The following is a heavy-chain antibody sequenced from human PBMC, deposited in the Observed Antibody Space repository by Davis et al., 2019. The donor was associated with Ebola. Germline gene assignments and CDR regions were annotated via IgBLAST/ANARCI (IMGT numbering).Heavy chain of an antibody. V-gene: IGHV3-21*01. Sequence: GGSLRLSCAASGFTFSSNSMNWVRQAPGKGLEWVSFISSSSNYIYYADSVKGRFTVSRDNAKNSLYLQMYSLRAEDTAVYYCVRDPALVVTGGGWFFGLWGRGTLVTVSS. CDR2: ISSSSNYI. J-gene: IGHJ2*01. CDR3: VRDPALVVTGGGWFFGL. CDR1: GFTFSSNS. D-gene: IGHD2-21*02.